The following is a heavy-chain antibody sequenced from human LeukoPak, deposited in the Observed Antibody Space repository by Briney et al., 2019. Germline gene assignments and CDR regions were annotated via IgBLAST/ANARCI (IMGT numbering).Heavy chain of an antibody. CDR1: GYTFTNYY. CDR3: ARGPMRGWFDP. J-gene: IGHJ5*02. D-gene: IGHD3-10*01. Sequence: GASVKVSCKASGYTFTNYYMHWVRQAPGQGLEWLGIINPSGGSTTYAQKFQGRVTMTRDASTSTVYMELSSLRSEDTAVYYCARGPMRGWFDPWGQGTLVTVSS. CDR2: INPSGGST. V-gene: IGHV1-46*01.